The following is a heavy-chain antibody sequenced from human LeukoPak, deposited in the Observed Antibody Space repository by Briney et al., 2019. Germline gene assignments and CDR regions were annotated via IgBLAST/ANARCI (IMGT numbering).Heavy chain of an antibody. CDR3: ARDPDIVVVPAAMGAFDI. Sequence: PGGSLRLSCAASGFTFSSYSMNWVRQAPGKGLEWVSYISSSSTIYYADSVKGRFTISRDNAKNSLYLQMNSLRAEDTAVYYCARDPDIVVVPAAMGAFDIWGQGTMVTVSS. CDR2: ISSSSTI. D-gene: IGHD2-2*01. V-gene: IGHV3-48*01. CDR1: GFTFSSYS. J-gene: IGHJ3*02.